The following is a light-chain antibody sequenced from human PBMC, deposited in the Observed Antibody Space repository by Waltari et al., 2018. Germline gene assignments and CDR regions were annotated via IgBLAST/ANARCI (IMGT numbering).Light chain of an antibody. Sequence: QSALTQPPSASGSPGQSVTISCTGTSSDVGGYNYVSWYQQHPGKAPKPMIYDVNKRPSGVPDRFAGYKSGHTASLTVSGLQTEDEADYYCSSYAGSNNLGVFGGGTKLTVL. CDR3: SSYAGSNNLGV. CDR2: DVN. J-gene: IGLJ2*01. V-gene: IGLV2-8*01. CDR1: SSDVGGYNY.